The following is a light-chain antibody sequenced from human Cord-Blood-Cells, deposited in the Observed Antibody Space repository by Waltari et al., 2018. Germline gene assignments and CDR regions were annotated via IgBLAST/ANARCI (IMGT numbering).Light chain of an antibody. CDR1: QNVSSY. CDR2: DAS. V-gene: IGKV3-11*01. J-gene: IGKJ5*01. Sequence: EIVSTQSTATLSLSPGERATFSSRASQNVSSYLACYQQKPGQAPRHLIYDASNKATSLPARFSGSGSGTDFTLTISSLEPEDFAVYYYQQHSNWPPITFGQGTRLEIK. CDR3: QQHSNWPPIT.